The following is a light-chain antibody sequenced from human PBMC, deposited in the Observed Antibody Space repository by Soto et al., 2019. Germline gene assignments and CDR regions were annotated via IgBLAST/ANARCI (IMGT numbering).Light chain of an antibody. Sequence: QAVVTQPASVSGSPGQSITISCTGTSSDVGGYNYVSWYQQHPGKAPKLMIYEVSNRPSGVSNRFSGSKPGNTASLTISGLQAEDEADYYCSSFTSSITYVFGTGTKLTVL. J-gene: IGLJ1*01. V-gene: IGLV2-14*01. CDR2: EVS. CDR1: SSDVGGYNY. CDR3: SSFTSSITYV.